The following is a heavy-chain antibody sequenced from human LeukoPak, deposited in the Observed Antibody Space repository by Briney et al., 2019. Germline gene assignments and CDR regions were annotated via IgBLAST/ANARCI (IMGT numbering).Heavy chain of an antibody. Sequence: PSETLSLTCTVSGGSISSYYWSWIRQPPGKGLEWIGYIYYSGSTNYNPSLKSRVTISVDTSKNQFSLKLSSVTAADTAVYYCARVIRSSSWPYYYYYYMDAWGKGTTVTISS. D-gene: IGHD6-13*01. CDR2: IYYSGST. J-gene: IGHJ6*03. V-gene: IGHV4-59*01. CDR1: GGSISSYY. CDR3: ARVIRSSSWPYYYYYYMDA.